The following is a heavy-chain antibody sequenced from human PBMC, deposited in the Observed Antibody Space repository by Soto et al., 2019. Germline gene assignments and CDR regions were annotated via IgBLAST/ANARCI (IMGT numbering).Heavy chain of an antibody. CDR2: ISYDGSNK. CDR3: ARDGIAAAGTPPFDY. J-gene: IGHJ4*02. D-gene: IGHD6-13*01. V-gene: IGHV3-30-3*01. CDR1: GFTFSSYA. Sequence: GGSLRLSCAASGFTFSSYAMHWVRQAPGKGLEWVAVISYDGSNKYYADSVKGRFTISRDNSKNTPYLQMNSLRAEDTAVYYCARDGIAAAGTPPFDYWGQGTLVTVSS.